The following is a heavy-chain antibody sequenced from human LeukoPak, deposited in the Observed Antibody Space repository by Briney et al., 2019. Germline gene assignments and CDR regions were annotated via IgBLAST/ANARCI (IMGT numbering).Heavy chain of an antibody. CDR3: AREVSVLSGGACGGACYWARPFDY. V-gene: IGHV3-23*01. CDR1: RFXFSTYA. CDR2: IGASGGTT. Sequence: GGSLRPSCSASRFXFSTYAMSWVRQAPGKGLEWLSAIGASGGTTFYADSAKGRFTISRDNSKNTLFLQMNSLRAEDTAVYYCAREVSVLSGGACGGACYWARPFDYWGQGTLVSVSS. J-gene: IGHJ4*02. D-gene: IGHD2-21*02.